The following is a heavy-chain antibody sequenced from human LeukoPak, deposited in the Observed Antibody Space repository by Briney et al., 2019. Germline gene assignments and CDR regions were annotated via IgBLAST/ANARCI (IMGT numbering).Heavy chain of an antibody. CDR1: GFTFSSYS. V-gene: IGHV3-21*01. J-gene: IGHJ4*02. CDR3: ARDYLQLLSVFDY. CDR2: ISSSSSYI. Sequence: GGSLRLSCAASGFTFSSYSMNWVRQAPGKGLEWVSSISSSSSYIYYADSVKGRFTISRDNAKDSLYLQMNSLRAEDTAVYYCARDYLQLLSVFDYWGQGTLVTVSS. D-gene: IGHD2-2*01.